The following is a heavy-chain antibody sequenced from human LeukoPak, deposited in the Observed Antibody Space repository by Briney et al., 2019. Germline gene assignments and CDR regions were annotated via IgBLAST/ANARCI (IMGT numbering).Heavy chain of an antibody. J-gene: IGHJ4*02. CDR3: ARKVYNGYAPFDY. Sequence: SETLSLTCTVSGGSIGSGDYYWSWIRQPPGKGLELIGYIYYSGSTYYNPSLKSRVTISVDTSKNQFSLKLSSVTAADTAVYYCARKVYNGYAPFDYWGQGTLVTVSS. D-gene: IGHD5-12*01. CDR2: IYYSGST. V-gene: IGHV4-30-4*01. CDR1: GGSIGSGDYY.